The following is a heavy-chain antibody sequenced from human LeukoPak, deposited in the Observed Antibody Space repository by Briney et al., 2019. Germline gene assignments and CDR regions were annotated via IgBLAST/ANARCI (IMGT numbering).Heavy chain of an antibody. D-gene: IGHD3-16*01. Sequence: SETLSLTCTVSGGSISSYYWSWIRQPAGKGLEWIGRIYSSGSINYNPSLKSRVSISLDTSKNQFSLQLTSVTAADTAVYYCARDLGYCYYYIDVWGKGTTVTVSS. CDR2: IYSSGSI. J-gene: IGHJ6*03. V-gene: IGHV4-4*07. CDR1: GGSISSYY. CDR3: ARDLGYCYYYIDV.